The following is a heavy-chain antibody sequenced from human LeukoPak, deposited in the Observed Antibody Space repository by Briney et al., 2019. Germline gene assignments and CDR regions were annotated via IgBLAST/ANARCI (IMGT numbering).Heavy chain of an antibody. CDR2: ISASGGP. CDR1: GFPFDTNI. Sequence: GGSLRLSCAVSGFPFDTNIMNWVRQAPGKGLEWVSGISASGGPFYGSSVTGRFTISRDNSKDTLYLEMNSLRAEDTAVYYCATQRVLGYWGQGTLVTVSS. CDR3: ATQRVLGY. J-gene: IGHJ4*02. D-gene: IGHD4/OR15-4a*01. V-gene: IGHV3-23*01.